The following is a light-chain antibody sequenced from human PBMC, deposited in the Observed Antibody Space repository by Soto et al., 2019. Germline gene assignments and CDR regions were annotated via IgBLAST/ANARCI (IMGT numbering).Light chain of an antibody. J-gene: IGLJ2*01. CDR1: SSDLGDYDY. CDR2: EVS. Sequence: QPVLTQPPSASGSPGQSVTISCTGTSSDLGDYDYVSWYQQHPGKAPKLMIYEVSKRPSGVPDRFSGSKSGNTASLTVTGLQAEDEADYYCSSYAGSNNLIFGGGTQLTVL. CDR3: SSYAGSNNLI. V-gene: IGLV2-8*01.